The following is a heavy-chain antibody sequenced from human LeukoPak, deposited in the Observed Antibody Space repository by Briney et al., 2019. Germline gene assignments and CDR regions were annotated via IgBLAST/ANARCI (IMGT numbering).Heavy chain of an antibody. J-gene: IGHJ5*02. CDR2: ISYSGST. V-gene: IGHV4-59*08. CDR1: GGSISSYY. D-gene: IGHD6-19*01. CDR3: ARPRGGYSSGWYWFDP. Sequence: PSETLSLTCTVSGGSISSYYWNWIRQPPGKGLEWIGYISYSGSTNYNPSLKSRVTISVDTSKNQFSLKLSSVTAADTAVYYCARPRGGYSSGWYWFDPWGQGTLVTVSS.